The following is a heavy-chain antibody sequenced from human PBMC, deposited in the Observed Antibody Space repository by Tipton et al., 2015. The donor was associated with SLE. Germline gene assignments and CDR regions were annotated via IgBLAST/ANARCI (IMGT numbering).Heavy chain of an antibody. CDR3: ARVVYSFSDAFDI. CDR2: IYDSGSS. V-gene: IGHV4-59*01. Sequence: LSLTCTVSGGSMSGYYWSWIRQSPGKGLEWIGNIYDSGSSNYNPSLKSRVTISVDASKNQFSLRLTSLTAADTAVYYCARVVYSFSDAFDIWGQGTLVTVSS. CDR1: GGSMSGYY. J-gene: IGHJ3*02. D-gene: IGHD6-13*01.